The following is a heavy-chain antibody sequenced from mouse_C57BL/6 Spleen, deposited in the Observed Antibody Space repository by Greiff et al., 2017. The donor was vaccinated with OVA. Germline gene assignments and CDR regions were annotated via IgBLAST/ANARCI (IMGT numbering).Heavy chain of an antibody. CDR1: GYTFTDYY. J-gene: IGHJ1*03. CDR2: INPYNGGT. Sequence: DVKLQESGPVLVKPGASVKMSCKASGYTFTDYYMNWVKQSHGKSLEWIGVINPYNGGTSYNQKFKGKATLTVDKSSSTAYMELNSLTSEDSAVYYCARYYYGSSYSWYFDVWGTGTTVTVSS. CDR3: ARYYYGSSYSWYFDV. V-gene: IGHV1-19*01. D-gene: IGHD1-1*01.